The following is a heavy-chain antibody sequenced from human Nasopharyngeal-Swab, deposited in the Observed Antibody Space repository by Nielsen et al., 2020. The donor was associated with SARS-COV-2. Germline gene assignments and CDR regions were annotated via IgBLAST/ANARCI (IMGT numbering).Heavy chain of an antibody. D-gene: IGHD3-22*01. CDR1: GGTFSSYA. CDR3: ARSYDSSGYYYDY. Sequence: SVKVSCKASGGTFSSYAISWVRQAPGQGLEWMGGIIPIFGTANYAQKFQGRATITADESTSTAYMELSSLRSEDTAVYYCARSYDSSGYYYDYWGQGTLVTVSS. J-gene: IGHJ4*02. V-gene: IGHV1-69*13. CDR2: IIPIFGTA.